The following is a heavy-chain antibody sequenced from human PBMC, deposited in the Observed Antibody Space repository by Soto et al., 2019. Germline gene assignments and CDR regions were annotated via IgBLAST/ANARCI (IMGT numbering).Heavy chain of an antibody. CDR1: GGSISSYY. CDR3: ARVSYEYSGSLGYFDY. Sequence: SETLSLTCTVSGGSISSYYWSWIRQPPGKGLEWIGYIYYSGSTNYNPSLKSRVTISVDTSKNQSSLKLSSVTAADTAVYYCARVSYEYSGSLGYFDYWGQGTLVTVSS. V-gene: IGHV4-59*01. D-gene: IGHD5-12*01. J-gene: IGHJ4*02. CDR2: IYYSGST.